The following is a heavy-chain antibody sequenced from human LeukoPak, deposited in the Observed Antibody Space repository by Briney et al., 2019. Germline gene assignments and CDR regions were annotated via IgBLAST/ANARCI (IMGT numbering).Heavy chain of an antibody. CDR3: ARELREHGVFDI. Sequence: PGGSLRLSCAASGFTVSSNYMSWVRQAPGKGLEWVSEIYSDGSTYYAASVKGRFGISRDNSKNTVYLQMNSLRAEDTAVYYCARELREHGVFDIWGQGTMVTVSS. J-gene: IGHJ3*02. CDR2: IYSDGST. V-gene: IGHV3-53*01. CDR1: GFTVSSNY. D-gene: IGHD1-26*01.